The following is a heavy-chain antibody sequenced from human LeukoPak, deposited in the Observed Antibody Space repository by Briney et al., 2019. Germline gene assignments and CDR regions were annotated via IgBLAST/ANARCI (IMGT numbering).Heavy chain of an antibody. CDR2: IDRKGATT. J-gene: IGHJ4*02. CDR3: TQNYVLLCYPYTCPDS. V-gene: IGHV3-43*01. D-gene: IGHD3-16*02. CDR1: GFPFNHLL. Sequence: GGSLRLFCAASGFPFNHLLLSWVRQSPGKGLEWVSLIDRKGATTSYADSVMGRFTISRDNRKQSLFLQMNSLRIEDTASYYRTQNYVLLCYPYTCPDSWGQGTLVTVSS.